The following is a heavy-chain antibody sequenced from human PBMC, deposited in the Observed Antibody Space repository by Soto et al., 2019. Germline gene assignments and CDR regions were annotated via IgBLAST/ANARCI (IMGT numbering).Heavy chain of an antibody. Sequence: PGGSLRLSCAASGFTFSSYGMHWVRQAPGKGLEWVAVISYDGSNKYYADSVKGRFTISRDNSKNTLYLQMNSLRAEDTAVYYCAKAGQPYYYYYYGMDVWGQGTTVTVSS. V-gene: IGHV3-30*18. CDR3: AKAGQPYYYYYYGMDV. CDR2: ISYDGSNK. CDR1: GFTFSSYG. J-gene: IGHJ6*02. D-gene: IGHD2-2*01.